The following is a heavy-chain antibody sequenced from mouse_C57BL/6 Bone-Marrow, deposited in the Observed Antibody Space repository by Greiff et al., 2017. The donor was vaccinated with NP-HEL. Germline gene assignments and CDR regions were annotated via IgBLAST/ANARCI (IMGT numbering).Heavy chain of an antibody. Sequence: QVQLQQPGAELVRPGSSVKLSCKASGYTFTSYWMHWVKQRPIQGLEWIGNIDPSDSETHYNQKFKDKATLTVDKSSSTAYMQLSSLTSEDSAVYYCARGGITTVVDYWGQGTTLTVSS. V-gene: IGHV1-52*01. CDR3: ARGGITTVVDY. D-gene: IGHD1-1*01. CDR2: IDPSDSET. CDR1: GYTFTSYW. J-gene: IGHJ2*01.